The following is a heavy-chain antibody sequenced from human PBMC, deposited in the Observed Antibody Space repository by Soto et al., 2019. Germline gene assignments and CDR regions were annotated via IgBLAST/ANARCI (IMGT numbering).Heavy chain of an antibody. CDR3: ARVTGSSWGPPYFVY. Sequence: GGSLRLSCAASGFTFSSYSMNWVRQAPGKGLEWVPSISSSSSYIYYADSVKGRFTISRDNAKNSLYLQMNSLRAEDTAVYYCARVTGSSWGPPYFVYWGQGTLVTVSS. CDR1: GFTFSSYS. D-gene: IGHD6-13*01. V-gene: IGHV3-21*01. CDR2: ISSSSSYI. J-gene: IGHJ4*02.